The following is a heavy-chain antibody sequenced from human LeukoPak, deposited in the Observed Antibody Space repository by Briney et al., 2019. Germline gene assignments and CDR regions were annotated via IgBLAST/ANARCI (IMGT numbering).Heavy chain of an antibody. CDR2: IYTSGST. Sequence: SETLSLTCTVSGGSISSGSYYWSWIRQPAGKGLEWIGRIYTSGSTNYNPSLKSRVTISVDTSKSQFSLKLSSVTAADTAVYYCARVGSDYYGSGSYYTHYYMDVWGKGTTVTVSS. CDR3: ARVGSDYYGSGSYYTHYYMDV. D-gene: IGHD3-10*01. V-gene: IGHV4-61*02. J-gene: IGHJ6*03. CDR1: GGSISSGSYY.